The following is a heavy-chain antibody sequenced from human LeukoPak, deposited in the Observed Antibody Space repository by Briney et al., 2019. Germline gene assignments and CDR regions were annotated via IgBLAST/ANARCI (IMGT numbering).Heavy chain of an antibody. CDR2: IKPDGSEK. V-gene: IGHV3-7*01. D-gene: IGHD2-2*01. Sequence: GGSLRLSCAASGFTFSNYWMSWVRQAPGKGLEWVANIKPDGSEKYYVDSVKGRFTFSRDNAKNSLYLQMNSLRAEDTAVYYCVAGYCGSANCYVFDYWGQGTLVTVSS. J-gene: IGHJ4*02. CDR1: GFTFSNYW. CDR3: VAGYCGSANCYVFDY.